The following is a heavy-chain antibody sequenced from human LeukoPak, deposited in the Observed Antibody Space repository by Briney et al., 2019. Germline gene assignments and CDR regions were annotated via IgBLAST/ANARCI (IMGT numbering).Heavy chain of an antibody. J-gene: IGHJ5*02. CDR3: ARDSGTTGEVKFDP. CDR2: IYTSGTT. Sequence: SETLSLTCTVSGYSISSGYFWDWMRQPAGKGLEWIGRIYTSGTTTYNPSLKSRVTMSVDTSKNQFSLKLSSVTAADTAVYYCARDSGTTGEVKFDPWGQGTLVTVSS. V-gene: IGHV4-4*07. CDR1: GYSISSGYF. D-gene: IGHD3-10*01.